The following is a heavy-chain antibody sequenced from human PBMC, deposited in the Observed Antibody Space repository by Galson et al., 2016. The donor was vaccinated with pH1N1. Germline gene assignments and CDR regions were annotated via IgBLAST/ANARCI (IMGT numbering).Heavy chain of an antibody. Sequence: SLRLSCAASGIAFNTYAMTWVRQAPGKGLECVSSISGDGTSTHYAASVKGRFAISRDNSKSTLYLQMNSLRSEDTALYYCAKEIQRGSYGMDVWGRGTTVTVSS. J-gene: IGHJ6*02. D-gene: IGHD3-16*01. CDR1: GIAFNTYA. CDR2: ISGDGTST. V-gene: IGHV3-23*01. CDR3: AKEIQRGSYGMDV.